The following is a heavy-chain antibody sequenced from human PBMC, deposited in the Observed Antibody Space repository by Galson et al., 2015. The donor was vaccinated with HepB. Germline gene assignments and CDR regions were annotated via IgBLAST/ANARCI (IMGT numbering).Heavy chain of an antibody. J-gene: IGHJ4*02. Sequence: SLRLSCAASGFTFSDYYMSWIRQAPGKGLEWVSYISGSDNSKSYADSVKGRFTTSRDNARNSLYLQMNGLRAEDTAIYYCARVHVLSAAGTVDYWGQGTLVTVSS. V-gene: IGHV3-11*01. CDR3: ARVHVLSAAGTVDY. D-gene: IGHD6-13*01. CDR1: GFTFSDYY. CDR2: ISGSDNSK.